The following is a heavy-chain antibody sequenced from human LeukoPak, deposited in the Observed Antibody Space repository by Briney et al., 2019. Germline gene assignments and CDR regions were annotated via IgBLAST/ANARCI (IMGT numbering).Heavy chain of an antibody. D-gene: IGHD5-24*01. J-gene: IGHJ5*02. V-gene: IGHV4-59*01. CDR3: ARGGYNFDP. CDR1: GGSISSYY. Sequence: SETLSLTRTVSGGSISSYYWSWIRQPPGRGLEWIGYIHYTGGTNYNPSLKSRVTISMDVSKNQLSLKVSSVTAADTAVYYCARGGYNFDPWGQGILVTVSS. CDR2: IHYTGGT.